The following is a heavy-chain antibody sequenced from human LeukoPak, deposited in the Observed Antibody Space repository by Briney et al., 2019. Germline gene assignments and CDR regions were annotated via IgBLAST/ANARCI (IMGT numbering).Heavy chain of an antibody. D-gene: IGHD6-19*01. CDR1: GFTFGEYA. CDR2: IRSEAYGGTT. Sequence: PGGSLRLSCTTSGFTFGEYAMSWFRQAPGKGLDLVGFIRSEAYGGTTGYAASVKGRFTISRDDSESLAYLQMTSLKIEDTAVYYCTKGWGDYWGRGTLVTVSS. J-gene: IGHJ4*02. V-gene: IGHV3-49*03. CDR3: TKGWGDY.